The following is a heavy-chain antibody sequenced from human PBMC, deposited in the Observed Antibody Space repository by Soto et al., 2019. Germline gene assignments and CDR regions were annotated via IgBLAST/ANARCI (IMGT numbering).Heavy chain of an antibody. CDR2: ISSDGGST. V-gene: IGHV3-64*01. D-gene: IGHD2-15*01. J-gene: IGHJ4*02. CDR1: GFAFSIYD. Sequence: GGSLRLSCAASGFAFSIYDMDWVRQAPGKGLEHVSTISSDGGSTYYANSVKGRFTISRDISKNTLYLQMGSLRAEDMAVYYCARARCSGGGCYLDYWGQGTLVTVSS. CDR3: ARARCSGGGCYLDY.